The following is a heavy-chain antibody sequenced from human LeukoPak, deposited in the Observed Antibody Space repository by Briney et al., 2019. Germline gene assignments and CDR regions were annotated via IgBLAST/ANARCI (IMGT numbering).Heavy chain of an antibody. CDR1: GYTFTGYY. J-gene: IGHJ4*02. CDR2: INPNSGAS. CDR3: ARRAGPYYFDY. D-gene: IGHD3-10*01. Sequence: ASVKVSCKASGYTFTGYYIHWVRQAPRQGLEWMGWINPNSGASNYAQKFQGRVTMTRDTSISTAYMGLSSLRSDDTAVYYCARRAGPYYFDYWGQGTLVTVSS. V-gene: IGHV1-2*02.